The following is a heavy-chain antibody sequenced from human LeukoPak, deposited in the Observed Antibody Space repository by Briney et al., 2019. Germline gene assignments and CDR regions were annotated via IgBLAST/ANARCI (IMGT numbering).Heavy chain of an antibody. V-gene: IGHV3-48*01. CDR2: ISSSSSTI. CDR1: GFTFSSYS. Sequence: GGSLRLSCAASGFTFSSYSMNWVRQAPGKGREGVSYISSSSSTIYYADSVKGRFTISRDNAKNSLYLQMNSLRAEDTAVYYCARALRFLEWPDAFDIWGQGTMVTVSS. D-gene: IGHD3-3*01. J-gene: IGHJ3*02. CDR3: ARALRFLEWPDAFDI.